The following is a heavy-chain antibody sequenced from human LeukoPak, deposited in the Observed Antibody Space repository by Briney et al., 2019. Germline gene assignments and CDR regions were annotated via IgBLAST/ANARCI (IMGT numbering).Heavy chain of an antibody. CDR3: ARMGNGYNLAFDY. J-gene: IGHJ4*02. CDR1: GFSLSTSGVR. CDR2: IDWDDDK. V-gene: IGHV2-70*04. Sequence: SGPALVKPTQTLTLTCTFSGFSLSTSGVRVSWIRPPPGKALEWLARIDWDDDKFYSTSLKTRLTISKDTSKNQVVLTMTNMDPVDTATYYCARMGNGYNLAFDYWGQGTLVTVSS. D-gene: IGHD5-24*01.